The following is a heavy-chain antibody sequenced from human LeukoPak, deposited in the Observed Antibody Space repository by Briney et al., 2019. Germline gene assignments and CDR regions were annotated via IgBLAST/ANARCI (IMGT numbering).Heavy chain of an antibody. CDR2: INYGGHT. V-gene: IGHV4-39*07. J-gene: IGHJ5*02. Sequence: PSETLSLTCTVSGGSMRSNSFYWGWIRQPPGKGLEWIGNINYGGHTYFNPSVKSRVTLSDDVSKNRFSLNLTSVTAADTALYFCARTHFDSLGWFDPWGQGIQVIVSS. D-gene: IGHD3-9*01. CDR3: ARTHFDSLGWFDP. CDR1: GGSMRSNSFY.